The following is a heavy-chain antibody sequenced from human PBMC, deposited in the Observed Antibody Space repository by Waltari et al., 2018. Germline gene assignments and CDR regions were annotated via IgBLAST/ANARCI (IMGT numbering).Heavy chain of an antibody. D-gene: IGHD3-10*01. Sequence: EVQLVESGGGLVQPGGSLRLSCSASGFTFSDYAMHGVRQVPGKGLEYGSSISSTCGSKCNADSVPGRFTNSRDNSRNTRFLQMSSLRREDTAVYYCVKVSDRGDTCYFHGMDDWGQGTTVSVSS. J-gene: IGHJ6*02. CDR2: ISSTCGSK. CDR3: VKVSDRGDTCYFHGMDD. CDR1: GFTFSDYA. V-gene: IGHV3-64D*06.